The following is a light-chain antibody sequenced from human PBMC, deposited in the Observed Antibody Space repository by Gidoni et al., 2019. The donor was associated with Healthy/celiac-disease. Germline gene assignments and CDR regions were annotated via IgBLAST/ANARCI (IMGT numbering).Light chain of an antibody. J-gene: IGKJ5*01. Sequence: DIQMTQSLSSLSVSVGDRVTITCRASQGISNYLAWYQQKPGKVPKLLIYAASTLQSGVPSRFSGSGSGTDFTLTISSLQPEDVATYYCQKYNSAPRVTFGQGTRLEIK. V-gene: IGKV1-27*01. CDR3: QKYNSAPRVT. CDR1: QGISNY. CDR2: AAS.